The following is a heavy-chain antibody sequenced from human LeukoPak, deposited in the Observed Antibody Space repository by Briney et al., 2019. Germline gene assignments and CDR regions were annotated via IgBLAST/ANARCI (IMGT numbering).Heavy chain of an antibody. Sequence: PSETLSLTCAVSGGSISSTSYYWAWIRQPPGKGLEWIGTIYYSGSTYHNPSLKSRVTLSVDTSRNQFSLRLSSVDAADTAVYYCAKAGVRYFDSSGLYAFDFWGQGTAVTVSS. D-gene: IGHD3-22*01. J-gene: IGHJ3*01. CDR2: IYYSGST. CDR1: GGSISSTSYY. V-gene: IGHV4-39*01. CDR3: AKAGVRYFDSSGLYAFDF.